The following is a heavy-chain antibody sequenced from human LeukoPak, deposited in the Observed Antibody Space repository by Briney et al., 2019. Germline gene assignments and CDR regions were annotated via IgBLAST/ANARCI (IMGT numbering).Heavy chain of an antibody. Sequence: PGGSLTHSCAASGFPFSSFWMSCVRQAPGGGLEWVANKKQDGSEKYYVDSVKGRFTISRDNAKNSLYLQMNSLRAEDTAVYYCARDPIDIVVVPAAMTSTYYYYYMDVWGKGTTVTVSS. CDR1: GFPFSSFW. V-gene: IGHV3-7*01. CDR2: KKQDGSEK. J-gene: IGHJ6*03. CDR3: ARDPIDIVVVPAAMTSTYYYYYMDV. D-gene: IGHD2-2*01.